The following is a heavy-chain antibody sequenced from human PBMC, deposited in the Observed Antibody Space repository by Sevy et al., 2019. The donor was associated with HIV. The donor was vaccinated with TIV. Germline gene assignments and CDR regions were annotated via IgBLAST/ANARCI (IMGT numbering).Heavy chain of an antibody. CDR3: ARDKSGYSSGWEVRYYYYGMDV. V-gene: IGHV3-74*01. Sequence: GGSLRLSCAASGFTFSSYWMHWVRQAPGKGLVWVSRINSDGSSTSYADSVKGRFTISRDNAKNTLYLQMNSLRAEDTAVYYCARDKSGYSSGWEVRYYYYGMDVWGQGTTATVSS. CDR2: INSDGSST. CDR1: GFTFSSYW. D-gene: IGHD6-19*01. J-gene: IGHJ6*02.